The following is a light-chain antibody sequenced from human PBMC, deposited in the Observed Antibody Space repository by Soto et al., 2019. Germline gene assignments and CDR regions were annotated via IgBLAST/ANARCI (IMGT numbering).Light chain of an antibody. CDR3: QQYNSYCT. J-gene: IGKJ2*02. Sequence: IQMTQSPSTLSASVGDRVTITCRASQSISTWLAWYQQKPGKAPKLLIYDASSLESWVPLRFSGSGSGTEFTLTISSLQPDDFATYYCQQYNSYCTFGQGTKLEIK. CDR2: DAS. CDR1: QSISTW. V-gene: IGKV1-5*01.